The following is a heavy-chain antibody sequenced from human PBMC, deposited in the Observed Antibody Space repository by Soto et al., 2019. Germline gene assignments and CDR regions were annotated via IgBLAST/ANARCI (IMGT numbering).Heavy chain of an antibody. D-gene: IGHD2-15*01. CDR2: IWYDGSNK. J-gene: IGHJ6*02. CDR1: GFTFSSYG. Sequence: GGSLRLSCAASGFTFSSYGMHWVRQAPGKGLEWVAVIWYDGSNKYYADSVKGRFTISRDNSKNTLYLQMNSLRAEDTAVYYCARDGDYSCGSWNPPRHYYYGMDVWGQGTTVTVSS. CDR3: ARDGDYSCGSWNPPRHYYYGMDV. V-gene: IGHV3-33*01.